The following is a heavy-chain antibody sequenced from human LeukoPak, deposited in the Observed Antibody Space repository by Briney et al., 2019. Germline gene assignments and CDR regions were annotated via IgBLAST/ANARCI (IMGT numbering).Heavy chain of an antibody. Sequence: SETLSLTCTVSGGSISSSSYYWGWIRQPPGKGLEWIGSIYYSGSTYYNPSLKSRVTISVDTSKNQFSLKLSSVTAADTAVYYCARDVDGGNLFDYWGQGTLVTVSS. V-gene: IGHV4-39*07. J-gene: IGHJ4*02. CDR1: GGSISSSSYY. D-gene: IGHD4-23*01. CDR2: IYYSGST. CDR3: ARDVDGGNLFDY.